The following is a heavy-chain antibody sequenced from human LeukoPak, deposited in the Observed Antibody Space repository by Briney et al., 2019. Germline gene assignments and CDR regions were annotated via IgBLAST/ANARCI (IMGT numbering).Heavy chain of an antibody. CDR1: GDSITSSDYY. J-gene: IGHJ4*02. CDR3: ARRLKLSSSWAYFDY. D-gene: IGHD6-19*01. Sequence: SSETLSLTCTVSGDSITSSDYYWGWIRQPPGKGLEWIGYIYSNGNANYNPSLKSRLTISVDASNNQVSLKLTFVTAADSAVYYCARRLKLSSSWAYFDYWGQGTPVTVST. CDR2: IYSNGNA. V-gene: IGHV4-61*05.